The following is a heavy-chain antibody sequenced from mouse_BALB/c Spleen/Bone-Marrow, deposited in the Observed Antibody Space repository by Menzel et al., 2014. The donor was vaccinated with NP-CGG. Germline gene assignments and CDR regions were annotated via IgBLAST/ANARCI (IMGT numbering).Heavy chain of an antibody. V-gene: IGHV1-5*01. CDR1: GYTFSNYW. D-gene: IGHD3-1*01. CDR3: TTLAGTNFDY. Sequence: EVQLQQSGTVLARPGAAVKMSCKASGYTFSNYWMHWVKQRPGQGLEWIGTIYPGNSDTTYNQKFKGKAKLTAVTSTSTAYMDLSSLTNEDSAVYYCTTLAGTNFDYWGQGTTLTVSS. J-gene: IGHJ2*01. CDR2: IYPGNSDT.